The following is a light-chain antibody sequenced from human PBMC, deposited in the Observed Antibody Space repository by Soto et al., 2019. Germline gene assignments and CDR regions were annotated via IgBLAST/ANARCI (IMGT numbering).Light chain of an antibody. Sequence: QSALTQPASVSGSPGQSITFSCVGTSSDVGAYNYVSWYQQHPGKAPKLMIYEVSNRPSGVSNRFSGSKSGNTASLTISGLQAEDEADYYCSSYTSSSTLYVFGTGTKLTVL. CDR1: SSDVGAYNY. CDR2: EVS. V-gene: IGLV2-14*01. J-gene: IGLJ1*01. CDR3: SSYTSSSTLYV.